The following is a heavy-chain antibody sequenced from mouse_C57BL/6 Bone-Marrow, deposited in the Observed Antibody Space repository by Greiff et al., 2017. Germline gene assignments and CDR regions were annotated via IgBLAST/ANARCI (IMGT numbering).Heavy chain of an antibody. J-gene: IGHJ2*01. D-gene: IGHD4-1*01. V-gene: IGHV5-17*01. CDR3: AVTGTYYFDY. Sequence: DVKLVESGGGLVKPGGSLKLSCAASGFTFSDYGMHWVRQAPEKGLEWVAYISSGSSTIYYADTVKGRFTISRDNAKNTLFLQMTSLRSEDTAMYYCAVTGTYYFDYWGQGTTLTVSS. CDR2: ISSGSSTI. CDR1: GFTFSDYG.